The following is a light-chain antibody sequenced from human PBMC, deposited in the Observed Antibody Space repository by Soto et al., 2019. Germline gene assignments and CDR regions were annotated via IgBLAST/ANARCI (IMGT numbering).Light chain of an antibody. Sequence: QSVLTQPPSVSAAPGQKVTISCSGSSSNIWGNSVSWYQQLPGTAPKLLIYDDNKRPSGIPDRFSGSTSGTSATLGITGFQTGDDADYYCGSWDSRLSAYVFGTGTKVNVL. V-gene: IGLV1-51*01. CDR3: GSWDSRLSAYV. CDR1: SSNIWGNS. J-gene: IGLJ1*01. CDR2: DDN.